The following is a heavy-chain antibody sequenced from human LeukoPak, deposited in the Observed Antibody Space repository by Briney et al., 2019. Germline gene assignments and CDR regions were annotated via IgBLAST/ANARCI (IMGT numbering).Heavy chain of an antibody. Sequence: GASVKVSCKASGGTFSSYTISWVRQAPGQELEWMGRIIPILGIANYAQKFQGRVTITADKSTSTAYMELRSLRSDDTAVYYCARDMYYYSRTGFDPWGQGTLVTVSS. D-gene: IGHD3-10*01. CDR1: GGTFSSYT. J-gene: IGHJ5*02. CDR3: ARDMYYYSRTGFDP. V-gene: IGHV1-69*04. CDR2: IIPILGIA.